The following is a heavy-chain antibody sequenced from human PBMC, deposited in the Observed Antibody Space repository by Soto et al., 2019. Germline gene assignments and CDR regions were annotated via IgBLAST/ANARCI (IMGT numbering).Heavy chain of an antibody. CDR2: IYYSGST. J-gene: IGHJ4*02. D-gene: IGHD6-19*01. Sequence: PSETLSLTCTVSGGSISSSSYYWGWIRQPPGKGLEWIGSIYYSGSTYYHPSLKSRVTISVDTSKNQFSLKLSSVTAADTAVYYCAPHIAVAGYFDYWGQGTLVTVSS. CDR1: GGSISSSSYY. CDR3: APHIAVAGYFDY. V-gene: IGHV4-39*01.